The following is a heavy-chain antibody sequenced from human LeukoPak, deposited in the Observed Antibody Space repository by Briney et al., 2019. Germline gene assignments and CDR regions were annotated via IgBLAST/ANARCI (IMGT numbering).Heavy chain of an antibody. CDR3: ARTGGDLLYYYYMDV. CDR2: ISYDGSNK. D-gene: IGHD2-21*02. Sequence: GGSLRLSCAASGFTFSSYAMHWVRQAPGKGLEWVAVISYDGSNKYYADSVKGRFTISRDNSKNTLYLQMNSLRAEDTAVYYCARTGGDLLYYYYMDVWGKGTTVTVSS. J-gene: IGHJ6*03. CDR1: GFTFSSYA. V-gene: IGHV3-30*04.